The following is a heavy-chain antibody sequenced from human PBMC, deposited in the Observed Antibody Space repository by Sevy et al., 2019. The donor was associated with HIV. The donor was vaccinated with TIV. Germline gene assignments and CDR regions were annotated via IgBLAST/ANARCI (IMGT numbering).Heavy chain of an antibody. J-gene: IGHJ3*02. D-gene: IGHD1-26*01. Sequence: SETLSLTCTVSGGSISSSSYYWGWIRQPPGKGLEWTGSIYYSGSTYYNPSLKSRVTISVDTSKNQFSLKLSSVTAADTAVYYCARQTRSGSYYDAFDIWGQGTMVTVSS. V-gene: IGHV4-39*01. CDR1: GGSISSSSYY. CDR3: ARQTRSGSYYDAFDI. CDR2: IYYSGST.